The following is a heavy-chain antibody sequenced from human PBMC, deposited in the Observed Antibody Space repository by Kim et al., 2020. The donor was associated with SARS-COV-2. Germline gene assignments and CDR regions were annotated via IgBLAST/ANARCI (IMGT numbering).Heavy chain of an antibody. CDR2: ISCNNDYI. CDR1: GFTFSDYG. CDR3: AKDNRAIPATVSWFAP. V-gene: IGHV3-9*01. Sequence: GGSLRLSCAASGFTFSDYGMHWVRQRPGKGPEWVSSISCNNDYIVYVDSVKGRFTISRDNNKNSLYLQMNSLRTEDTAFYYCAKDNRAIPATVSWFAPWGQGPLVSVSS. D-gene: IGHD2-2*02. J-gene: IGHJ5*02.